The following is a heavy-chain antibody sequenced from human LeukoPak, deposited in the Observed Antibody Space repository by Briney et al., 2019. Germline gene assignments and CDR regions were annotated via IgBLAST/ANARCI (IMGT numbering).Heavy chain of an antibody. V-gene: IGHV3-64*01. CDR3: ARLKGHYYDDERYFDY. CDR1: GFTFSSYA. J-gene: IGHJ4*02. D-gene: IGHD3-22*01. CDR2: ISSNGGST. Sequence: PGGSLRLSCAASGFTFSSYAMHWVRQAPGKGLEYVSAISSNGGSTYYANSVKGRFTISRDNSENTLYLQMGSLRAEDMAVYYCARLKGHYYDDERYFDYWGQGTLVTVSS.